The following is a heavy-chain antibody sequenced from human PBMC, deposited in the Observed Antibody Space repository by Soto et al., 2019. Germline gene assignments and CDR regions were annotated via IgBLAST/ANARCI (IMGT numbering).Heavy chain of an antibody. CDR1: GFTFSSYA. J-gene: IGHJ4*02. CDR2: ISGSGDDI. CDR3: TKALAGSSGYVDQ. Sequence: EVQLLESGGDLVQPGGSLRLSCVGSGFTFSSYAMSWVRQAPGKGLEWVSGISGSGDDIQYAGSVRGRFTISRDNSKNTLYLLMNSLRAEDTAVYSCTKALAGSSGYVDQWGQGPRVTVSS. V-gene: IGHV3-23*01. D-gene: IGHD5-12*01.